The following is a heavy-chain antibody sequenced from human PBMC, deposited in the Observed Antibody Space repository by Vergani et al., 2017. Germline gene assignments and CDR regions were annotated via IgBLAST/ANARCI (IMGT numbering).Heavy chain of an antibody. CDR1: GYTFSNYY. Sequence: QVQVVQSGAEVKKSGASVKVSCKTSGYTFSNYYMHWVRQAPGQGLEWMGIINPSGGHTNYAQKFQGRVTMTRHTSTSTVYMELSSLRSEDTAIYYCARGDYGILTGYRYWGQGTLVTGSA. V-gene: IGHV1-46*03. J-gene: IGHJ4*02. CDR2: INPSGGHT. CDR3: ARGDYGILTGYRY. D-gene: IGHD3-9*01.